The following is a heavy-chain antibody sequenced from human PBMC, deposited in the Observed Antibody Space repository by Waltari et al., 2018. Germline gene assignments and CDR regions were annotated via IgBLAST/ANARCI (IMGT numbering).Heavy chain of an antibody. J-gene: IGHJ4*02. CDR1: GGSFSGYY. CDR3: ARVVGGSSPYFDY. D-gene: IGHD3-16*01. Sequence: QVQLQQWGAGLLKPSETLSLTCAVYGGSFSGYYWSWIRQPPGKGLEWIGESNHSGSTNYNPSLKSRVTISVDTSKNQFSLKLSSVTAADTAVYYCARVVGGSSPYFDYWGQGTLVTVSS. V-gene: IGHV4-34*01. CDR2: SNHSGST.